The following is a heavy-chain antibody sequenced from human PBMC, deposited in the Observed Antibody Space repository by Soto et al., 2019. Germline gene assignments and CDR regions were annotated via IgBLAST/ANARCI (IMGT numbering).Heavy chain of an antibody. J-gene: IGHJ4*02. CDR1: GGSISSGDYY. D-gene: IGHD2-15*01. V-gene: IGHV4-30-4*01. Sequence: SETLSLTCTVSGGSISSGDYYWSWIRQPPGKGLERIGYIYYSGSTYYNPSLKSRVTISVDTSKNQLSLKLSSVTAADTAVYYCARGIADIVVVVADEYYFDYWGQGTLVTVSS. CDR2: IYYSGST. CDR3: ARGIADIVVVVADEYYFDY.